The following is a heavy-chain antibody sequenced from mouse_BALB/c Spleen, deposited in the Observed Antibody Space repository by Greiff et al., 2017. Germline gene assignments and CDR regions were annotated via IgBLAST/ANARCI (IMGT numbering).Heavy chain of an antibody. Sequence: DVQLVESGGGLVKPGGSLKLSCAASGFTFSSYAMSWVRQTPEKRLEWVASISSGGSTYYPDSVKGRFTISRDNARNILYLQMSSLRSEDTAMYYCAREGNYWRDMAMDYWGQGTSVTVSS. CDR3: AREGNYWRDMAMDY. CDR1: GFTFSSYA. CDR2: ISSGGST. J-gene: IGHJ4*01. V-gene: IGHV5-6-5*01. D-gene: IGHD2-1*01.